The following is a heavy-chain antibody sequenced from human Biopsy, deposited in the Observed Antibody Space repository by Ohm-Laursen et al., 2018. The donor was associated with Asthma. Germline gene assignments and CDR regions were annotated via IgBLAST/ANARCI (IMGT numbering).Heavy chain of an antibody. V-gene: IGHV3-30*18. D-gene: IGHD1-1*01. J-gene: IGHJ3*02. Sequence: SSLRLSCAASGFTFSSYGMHWVRQAPGKGLEWVAVIPYDGSNKYYADSVKGRFTISRDNSKNTLYLQMNSLRAEDTAVYYCAKESGSNYAFDIWGQGTMVTVSS. CDR2: IPYDGSNK. CDR1: GFTFSSYG. CDR3: AKESGSNYAFDI.